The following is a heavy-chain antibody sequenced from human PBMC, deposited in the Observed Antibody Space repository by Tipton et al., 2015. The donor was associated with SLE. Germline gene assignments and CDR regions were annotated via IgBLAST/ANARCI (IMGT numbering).Heavy chain of an antibody. J-gene: IGHJ2*01. V-gene: IGHV4-59*01. CDR1: GDSISTNS. D-gene: IGHD2-15*01. Sequence: TLSLTCTVSGDSISTNSWTWIRQPPGKGLEWIGYLYYTGTTNYNPSLKSRVTISVDTSKNQLSLRLTSVTAADTAAYYCARQGLAVAATLFYWYFDLWGRGTLVTVSS. CDR3: ARQGLAVAATLFYWYFDL. CDR2: LYYTGTT.